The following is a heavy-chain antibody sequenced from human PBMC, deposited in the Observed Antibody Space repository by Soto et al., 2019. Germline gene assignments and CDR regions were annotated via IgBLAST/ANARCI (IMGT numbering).Heavy chain of an antibody. CDR1: GFTFSSFW. J-gene: IGHJ6*02. CDR3: ARERTTMVRALDV. V-gene: IGHV3-7*01. D-gene: IGHD3-10*01. CDR2: IRQDGSEK. Sequence: EVQLVESGGGLVQPGGSLRLSCAASGFTFSSFWMNWVRQAPGKGLEWVANIRQDGSEKYYVDSVKGRFTIARDNGENSLYRELNSLTSEDTAVYYCARERTTMVRALDVWGQGTTVTVSS.